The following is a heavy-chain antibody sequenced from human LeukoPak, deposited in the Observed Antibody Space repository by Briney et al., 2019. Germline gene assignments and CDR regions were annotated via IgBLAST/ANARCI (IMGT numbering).Heavy chain of an antibody. V-gene: IGHV3-23*01. J-gene: IGHJ4*02. D-gene: IGHD5-12*01. Sequence: GGSLRLSCAASGFTFSSYAMSWVRQAPGKGLEWVSAISGSGGSTFYADSVKGRFTTSRDNSKNTLYLQMNSLRAEDTAVYYCAKDRGYSGYGDFDYWGQGTLVTVSS. CDR3: AKDRGYSGYGDFDY. CDR1: GFTFSSYA. CDR2: ISGSGGST.